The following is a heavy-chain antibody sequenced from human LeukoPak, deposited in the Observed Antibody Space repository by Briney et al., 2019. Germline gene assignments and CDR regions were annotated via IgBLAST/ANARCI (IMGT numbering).Heavy chain of an antibody. Sequence: PSETLSLTCAVYGGSFSGYYWSWIRQPPGKGLEWIGEINHSGGTNYNPSLKSRVTISVDTSKNHFSLTLSSVTAADTAVYYCARSDGYGLVGIWGQGTMVTVSS. CDR1: GGSFSGYY. CDR3: ARSDGYGLVGI. CDR2: INHSGGT. J-gene: IGHJ3*02. V-gene: IGHV4-34*01. D-gene: IGHD3-10*01.